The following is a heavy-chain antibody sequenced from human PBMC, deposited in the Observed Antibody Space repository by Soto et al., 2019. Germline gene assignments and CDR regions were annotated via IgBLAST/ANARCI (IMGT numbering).Heavy chain of an antibody. CDR1: GYTFTSYG. D-gene: IGHD6-13*01. V-gene: IGHV1-18*01. CDR2: ISAYNGNT. Sequence: APVKVSCKASGYTFTSYGISWLRKAPGQGLEWMGWISAYNGNTNYAQKLQGRVTMTTDTSTSTAYMELRSLRSDDTAVYYCARSIAAAVDFDYWGQGTLVTVSS. J-gene: IGHJ4*02. CDR3: ARSIAAAVDFDY.